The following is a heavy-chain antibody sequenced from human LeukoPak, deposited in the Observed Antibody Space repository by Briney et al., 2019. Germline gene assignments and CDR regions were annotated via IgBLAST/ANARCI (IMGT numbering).Heavy chain of an antibody. CDR1: GFAFSSNW. CDR3: ATSLGPLAEY. V-gene: IGHV3-74*01. D-gene: IGHD7-27*01. Sequence: GGSLRLSCAASGFAFSSNWMHWVRQTPGKELVWVSRINSGGSGTSYADSVEGRFTISRDNAKNTLYLQMNSLKGEDTAVYYCATSLGPLAEYWGRGTLVTVSS. J-gene: IGHJ4*02. CDR2: INSGGSGT.